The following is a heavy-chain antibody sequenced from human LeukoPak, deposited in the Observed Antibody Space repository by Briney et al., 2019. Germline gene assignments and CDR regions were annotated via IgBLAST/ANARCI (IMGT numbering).Heavy chain of an antibody. CDR2: ISSSGTTI. D-gene: IGHD3-22*01. J-gene: IGHJ4*02. CDR1: GFTFSDYY. V-gene: IGHV3-11*01. CDR3: AKEQDVGVVVIPFDY. Sequence: GGSLRLSCAASGFTFSDYYMSWIRQAPGKGLEWVSYISSSGTTIYYADSVKGRFTISRDNAKKSLYLQMNSLRAEDTAVYYCAKEQDVGVVVIPFDYWGQGTLVTVSS.